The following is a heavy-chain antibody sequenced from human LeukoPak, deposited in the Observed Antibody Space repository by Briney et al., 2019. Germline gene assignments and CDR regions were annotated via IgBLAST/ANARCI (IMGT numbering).Heavy chain of an antibody. CDR3: ATQAIDHFDY. V-gene: IGHV3-23*01. Sequence: GGSLRLSCAASGFTFDDYGMSWVRQAPGKGLEWVSAISGSGGSTYYADSVKGRFTISRDNAKNSLYLQMNSLRAEDTAVYYCATQAIDHFDYWGQGTLVTVSS. J-gene: IGHJ4*02. CDR1: GFTFDDYG. CDR2: ISGSGGST.